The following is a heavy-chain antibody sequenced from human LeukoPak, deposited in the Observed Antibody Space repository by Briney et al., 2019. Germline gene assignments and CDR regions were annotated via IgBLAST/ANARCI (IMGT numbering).Heavy chain of an antibody. CDR2: INHSGST. Sequence: PSETLSLTRAVYGGSFSDYYWSWIRQPPGKGLEWIGEINHSGSTNYNPSLKSRVTISVDTSKNQFSLKLSSVTAADTAVYYCARGPLTDLFGVVIIPSDPWGQGTLVTVSS. CDR1: GGSFSDYY. CDR3: ARGPLTDLFGVVIIPSDP. D-gene: IGHD3-3*01. V-gene: IGHV4-34*01. J-gene: IGHJ5*02.